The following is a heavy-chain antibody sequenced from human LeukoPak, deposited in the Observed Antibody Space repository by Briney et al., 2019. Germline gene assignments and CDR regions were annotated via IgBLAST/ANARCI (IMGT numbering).Heavy chain of an antibody. D-gene: IGHD2-15*01. J-gene: IGHJ6*02. Sequence: SETQSLTCAVYGGSFSGYYWSWIRQPPGKGLEWIGEINHSGSTNYNPSLKSRVTTSVDTSKNQFSLKLSSVTAADTAVYYCARGDGRYCSGGSCYVYYYYGMDVWGQGTTVTVSS. CDR1: GGSFSGYY. CDR3: ARGDGRYCSGGSCYVYYYYGMDV. CDR2: INHSGST. V-gene: IGHV4-34*01.